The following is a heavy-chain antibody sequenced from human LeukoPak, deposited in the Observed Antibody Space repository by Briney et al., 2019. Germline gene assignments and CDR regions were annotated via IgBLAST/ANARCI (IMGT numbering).Heavy chain of an antibody. CDR2: ISAYNGNT. Sequence: ASVKVSCKASGYTFTSYGISWVRQAPGQGLEWMGWISAYNGNTNYAQKLQGRVTMTTDTSTSTAYMELRSLRSDDTAVYYCARGVLRHFDWLLGYWGQGTLVTVSS. CDR3: ARGVLRHFDWLLGY. J-gene: IGHJ4*02. V-gene: IGHV1-18*01. D-gene: IGHD3-9*01. CDR1: GYTFTSYG.